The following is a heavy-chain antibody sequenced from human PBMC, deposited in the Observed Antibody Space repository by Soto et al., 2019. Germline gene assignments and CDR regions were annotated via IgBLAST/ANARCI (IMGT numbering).Heavy chain of an antibody. CDR1: GFTVSSNY. Sequence: GSLRLSCAASGFTVSSNYMSWVRQAPGKGLEWVSVIYSGGSTYYADSVKGRFTISRDNSKNTLYLQMNSLRAEDTAVYYCARDKGYSYSFDYWGQGTLVTVSS. V-gene: IGHV3-53*01. J-gene: IGHJ4*02. D-gene: IGHD5-18*01. CDR2: IYSGGST. CDR3: ARDKGYSYSFDY.